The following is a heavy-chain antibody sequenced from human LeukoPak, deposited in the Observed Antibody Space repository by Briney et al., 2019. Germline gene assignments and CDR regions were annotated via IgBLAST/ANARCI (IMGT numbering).Heavy chain of an antibody. V-gene: IGHV3-48*03. CDR3: ARSGYGDYALSVAFDI. CDR1: GFTFSSYE. J-gene: IGHJ3*02. CDR2: ISSSGSTI. Sequence: GGSLRLSCAASGFTFSSYEMNWVRQAPGKGLEWVSYISSSGSTIYYADSVKGRFTISRDNAKNSLYLQMSSLRAEDTAVYYCARSGYGDYALSVAFDIWGQGTMVTVSS. D-gene: IGHD4-17*01.